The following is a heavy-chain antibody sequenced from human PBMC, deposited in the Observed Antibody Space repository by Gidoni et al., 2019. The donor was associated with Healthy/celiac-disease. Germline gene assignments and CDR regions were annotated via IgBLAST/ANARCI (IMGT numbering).Heavy chain of an antibody. V-gene: IGHV4-59*01. CDR1: GGSISSYY. J-gene: IGHJ3*02. Sequence: QVQLQESGPGLVKPSETLSLTCTVSGGSISSYYWSWNRQPPGKGLEWIGYIYYSGSTNSNPSLKSRVTISVDTSKNQFSLKLSSVTAADTAVYYCARGTIYGDYGGAFDIWGQGTMVTVSS. D-gene: IGHD4-17*01. CDR2: IYYSGST. CDR3: ARGTIYGDYGGAFDI.